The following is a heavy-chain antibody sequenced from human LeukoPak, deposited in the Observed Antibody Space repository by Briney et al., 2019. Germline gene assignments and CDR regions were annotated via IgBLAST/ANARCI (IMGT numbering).Heavy chain of an antibody. V-gene: IGHV3-21*01. Sequence: PGGSLRLSCAASGFTFSSYSMTWVRQAPGKGLERVSFISSSRSYIYYADSVKGRFTISRDNAKNSLYLQMNSLRAEDTAVYYCARFIAAPYYFDYWGRGTLVTVSS. D-gene: IGHD6-13*01. CDR3: ARFIAAPYYFDY. J-gene: IGHJ4*02. CDR1: GFTFSSYS. CDR2: ISSSRSYI.